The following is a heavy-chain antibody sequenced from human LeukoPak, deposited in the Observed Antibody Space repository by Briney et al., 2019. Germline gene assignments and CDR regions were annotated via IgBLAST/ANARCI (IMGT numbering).Heavy chain of an antibody. D-gene: IGHD2-8*02. CDR2: IDPNSGGT. CDR1: GYTFTYYY. Sequence: ASVKVSCKAFGYTFTYYYIHWVRQAPGQGLEWMGWIDPNSGGTNSPQKFQDRVTMTRDTSISTAYMELSRLRSDDTAVYYCARDAPAWSRDYWGQGTLVTVSS. V-gene: IGHV1-2*02. J-gene: IGHJ4*02. CDR3: ARDAPAWSRDY.